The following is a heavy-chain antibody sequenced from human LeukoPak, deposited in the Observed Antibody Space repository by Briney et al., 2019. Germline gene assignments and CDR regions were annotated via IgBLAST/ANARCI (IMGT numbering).Heavy chain of an antibody. Sequence: ASVKVSCKASGYTITNYHMHWVRQAPGQGLEWMGIISPRDGSTSYAQKIQGRVTMARDTSTSTVYMELSSLRSEDTAVYYCARVHGGYNWFDPWGQGTLVTVSS. CDR2: ISPRDGST. V-gene: IGHV1-46*01. J-gene: IGHJ5*02. CDR3: ARVHGGYNWFDP. D-gene: IGHD2-15*01. CDR1: GYTITNYH.